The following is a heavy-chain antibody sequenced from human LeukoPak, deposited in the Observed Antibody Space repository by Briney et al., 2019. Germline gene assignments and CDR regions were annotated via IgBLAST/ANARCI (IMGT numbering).Heavy chain of an antibody. V-gene: IGHV1-2*04. D-gene: IGHD2-15*01. CDR1: GYTFTSYY. J-gene: IGHJ6*02. CDR3: ARSGAVGCSGGSSCMDV. CDR2: INPNSGGT. Sequence: GASVKVSCKASGYTFTSYYMHWVRQAPGQGLEWMGWINPNSGGTNYAQKFQGWVTMTRDTSISTAYMELSRLRSDDTAVYYCARSGAVGCSGGSSCMDVWGQGTTVTVSS.